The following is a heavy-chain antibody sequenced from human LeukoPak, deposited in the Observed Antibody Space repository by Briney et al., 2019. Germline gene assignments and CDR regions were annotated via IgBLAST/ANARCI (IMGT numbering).Heavy chain of an antibody. CDR1: GGSISSYY. J-gene: IGHJ5*02. Sequence: KTSETLYLTCTVSGGSISSYYWSWIRQPPGKGLEWIGYIYYSGSTNYNPSLKSRVTISVDTSKNQFSLKLSSVTAADTAVYYCARASGDSGGYYYVYQIDNWFDPWGQGTLVTVSS. V-gene: IGHV4-59*08. CDR3: ARASGDSGGYYYVYQIDNWFDP. CDR2: IYYSGST. D-gene: IGHD3-22*01.